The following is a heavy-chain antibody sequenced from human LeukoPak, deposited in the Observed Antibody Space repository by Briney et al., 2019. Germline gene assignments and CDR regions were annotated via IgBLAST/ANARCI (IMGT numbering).Heavy chain of an antibody. CDR2: IYYSGST. J-gene: IGHJ4*02. CDR1: GGSISSYY. Sequence: EASETLSLTCTVSGGSISSYYWSWIRQPPGKGLEWIGYIYYSGSTNYNPSLKSRVTISVDTSKNQFSLKLSSVTAADTAVYYRASALIPYYFDYWGQGTLVTVSS. V-gene: IGHV4-59*01. CDR3: ASALIPYYFDY.